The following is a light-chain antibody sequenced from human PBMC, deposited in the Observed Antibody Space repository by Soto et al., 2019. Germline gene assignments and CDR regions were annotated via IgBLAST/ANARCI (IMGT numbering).Light chain of an antibody. J-gene: IGLJ1*01. CDR2: TNN. Sequence: QSVLTQPPSASGTPGQKVTISCSGNSSNIGRNTVNWYQQLPGTAPKLLISTNNRRPSGVPARFSGSKSGTSASLAISGLQSDDEADYYCAAWDDSLNGYDFGTGTKVTVL. CDR1: SSNIGRNT. V-gene: IGLV1-44*01. CDR3: AAWDDSLNGYD.